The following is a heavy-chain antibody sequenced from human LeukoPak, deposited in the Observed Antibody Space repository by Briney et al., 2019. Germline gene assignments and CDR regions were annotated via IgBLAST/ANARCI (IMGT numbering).Heavy chain of an antibody. CDR3: ARVGDIAAAVDY. D-gene: IGHD6-25*01. CDR2: IYYSGST. CDR1: GGSISSHY. V-gene: IGHV4-59*11. Sequence: SETLSLTCTVSGGSISSHYWSWIRQPPGKGLEWIGYIYYSGSTNYNPSLKSRVTISVDTSKNQLSLKLSSVTAADTAVYYCARVGDIAAAVDYWGQGTLVTVSS. J-gene: IGHJ4*02.